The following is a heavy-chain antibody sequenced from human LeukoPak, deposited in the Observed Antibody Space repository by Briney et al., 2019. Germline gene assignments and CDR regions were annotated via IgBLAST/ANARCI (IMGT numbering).Heavy chain of an antibody. Sequence: SETLSLTCTVSGGSIISYYWIWIRQSPQKGLEWIAYIHSSGKTNYNPSLKSRVTISVDTSKNQFSLKVTSMTAADTGVYYCTRSFPGIVGAADFWGQGTLVTVSS. V-gene: IGHV4-59*01. D-gene: IGHD1-26*01. CDR1: GGSIISYY. CDR2: IHSSGKT. J-gene: IGHJ4*02. CDR3: TRSFPGIVGAADF.